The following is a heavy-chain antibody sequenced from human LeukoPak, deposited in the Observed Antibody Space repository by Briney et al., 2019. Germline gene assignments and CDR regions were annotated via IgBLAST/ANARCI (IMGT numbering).Heavy chain of an antibody. CDR3: ARRGAVTYAFDI. V-gene: IGHV3-74*01. CDR2: INSDGRTT. Sequence: GGSLRLSCAASGFTFSSYWMHWVRQAPGKGLMWVSRINSDGRTTNYADSVKGRFTISRDNAKNTLYLQMNSLRAEDTAVYYCARRGAVTYAFDIWGQGTMVTVSS. D-gene: IGHD4-17*01. J-gene: IGHJ3*02. CDR1: GFTFSSYW.